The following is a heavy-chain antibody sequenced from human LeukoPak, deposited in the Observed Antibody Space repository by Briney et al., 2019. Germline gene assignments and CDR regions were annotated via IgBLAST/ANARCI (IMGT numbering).Heavy chain of an antibody. CDR1: GFTFSSYG. D-gene: IGHD1-1*01. Sequence: GSLRLSCAASGFTFSSYGMHWVRQAPGKGLEWVANIKQDGSEKYYVDSVKGRFTISRDNAKNSLYLQMNSLRAEDTAVYYCARFRSAWSTGTYYFDYWGQGTLVTVSS. CDR2: IKQDGSEK. V-gene: IGHV3-7*01. CDR3: ARFRSAWSTGTYYFDY. J-gene: IGHJ4*02.